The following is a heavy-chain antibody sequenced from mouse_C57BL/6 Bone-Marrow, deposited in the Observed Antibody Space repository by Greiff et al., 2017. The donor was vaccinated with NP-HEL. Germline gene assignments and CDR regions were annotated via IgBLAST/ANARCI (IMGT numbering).Heavy chain of an antibody. V-gene: IGHV7-1*01. J-gene: IGHJ2*01. CDR2: SRNKANDYTT. CDR3: ARDASYDGYHPFDY. Sequence: DVKLVESGGGLVQSGRSLRLSCATSGFTFSDFYMEWVRQAPGKGLEWIAASRNKANDYTTEYSASVKGRFIVSRDTSQSILYLQMNALRAEDTAIYYCARDASYDGYHPFDYWGQGTTLTVSS. D-gene: IGHD2-3*01. CDR1: GFTFSDFY.